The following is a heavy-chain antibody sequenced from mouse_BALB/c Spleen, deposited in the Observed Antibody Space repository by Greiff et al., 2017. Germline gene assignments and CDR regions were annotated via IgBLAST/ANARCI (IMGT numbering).Heavy chain of an antibody. CDR2: IRLKSDNYAT. CDR1: GFTFSSYW. V-gene: IGHV6-6*02. J-gene: IGHJ3*01. Sequence: EVKVEESGGGLVQPGGSMKLSCVASGFTFSSYWMSWVRQSPEKGLEWVAEIRLKSDNYATHYAESVKGKFTISRDDSKSRLYLQMNSLRAEDTGIYYCTRGYYGYQFAYWGQGTLVTVSA. CDR3: TRGYYGYQFAY. D-gene: IGHD1-2*01.